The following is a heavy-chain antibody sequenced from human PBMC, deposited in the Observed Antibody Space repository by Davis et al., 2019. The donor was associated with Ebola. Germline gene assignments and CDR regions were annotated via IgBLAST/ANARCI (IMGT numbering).Heavy chain of an antibody. Sequence: ASVKVSCKASGYTFTGYYMHWVRQAPGQGLEWMGWINPNSGGTNYAQKFQGRVTMTRDTSISTAYMELSRLTSDDTAVYYCARGWDRQIVLVVYALGWFDPWGQGTLVTVSS. CDR1: GYTFTGYY. V-gene: IGHV1-2*02. CDR2: INPNSGGT. CDR3: ARGWDRQIVLVVYALGWFDP. D-gene: IGHD2-8*02. J-gene: IGHJ5*02.